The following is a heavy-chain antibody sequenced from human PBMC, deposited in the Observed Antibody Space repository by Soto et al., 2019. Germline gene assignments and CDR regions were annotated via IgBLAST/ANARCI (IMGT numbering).Heavy chain of an antibody. Sequence: ASVKVSCKASGYTFTIYGISWVRQAPGQGLEWMGWISAYNGNTNYAQKLQGRVTMTTDTSTSTAYMELRSLRSDDTAVYYCARGKQQLVLSRRNYGMDVWGQGTTVTVSS. CDR2: ISAYNGNT. CDR3: ARGKQQLVLSRRNYGMDV. D-gene: IGHD6-13*01. V-gene: IGHV1-18*01. J-gene: IGHJ6*02. CDR1: GYTFTIYG.